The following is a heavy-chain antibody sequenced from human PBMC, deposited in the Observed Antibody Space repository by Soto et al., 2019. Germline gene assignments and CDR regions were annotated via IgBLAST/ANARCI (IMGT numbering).Heavy chain of an antibody. V-gene: IGHV1-2*02. CDR2: INPNSGGT. D-gene: IGHD2-2*02. CDR3: ARDLTGCSSTSCYTKMGYYYYYYGMDV. Sequence: GASVKVSCKASGYTFTGYYIHWVRQAPGQGLEWMGWINPNSGGTNYAQKFQGRVTMTRDTSISTAYMELSRLRSDDTAVYYCARDLTGCSSTSCYTKMGYYYYYYGMDVWGQGSTLPV. CDR1: GYTFTGYY. J-gene: IGHJ6*02.